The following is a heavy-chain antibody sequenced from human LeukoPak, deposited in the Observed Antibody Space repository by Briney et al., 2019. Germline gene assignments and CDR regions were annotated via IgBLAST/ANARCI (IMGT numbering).Heavy chain of an antibody. J-gene: IGHJ4*02. CDR2: VYYDGTS. V-gene: IGHV4-39*01. D-gene: IGHD5-24*01. Sequence: SETLSLTCTVSGDSINSHSYYWGWIRQPPGKGLEWIGSVYYDGTSYSNPSLKSRVAVFVDTSRDQFSLDLSFVTAADTALYYCVRHISTNMGYFDSCGQGTLVSVSS. CDR1: GDSINSHSYY. CDR3: VRHISTNMGYFDS.